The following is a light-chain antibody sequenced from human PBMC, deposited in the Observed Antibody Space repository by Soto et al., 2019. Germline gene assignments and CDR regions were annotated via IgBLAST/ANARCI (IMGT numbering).Light chain of an antibody. Sequence: QSVLTQPPSVSGAPGQRVTISCTGSSSNIGAGYDVHWYQQLPGTAPKLLIYGISNRPSGVPDRLSGSKSGTSASLAITGLQAEDEADYYCQSYDSSLSGVVFGGGTKLTVL. J-gene: IGLJ2*01. CDR3: QSYDSSLSGVV. CDR2: GIS. V-gene: IGLV1-40*01. CDR1: SSNIGAGYD.